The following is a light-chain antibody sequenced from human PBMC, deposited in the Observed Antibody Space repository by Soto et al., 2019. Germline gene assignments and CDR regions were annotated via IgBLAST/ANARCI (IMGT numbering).Light chain of an antibody. CDR1: RSIRTY. J-gene: IGKJ2*01. V-gene: IGKV1-39*01. Sequence: MHMTQSPSSLGAAGGDRVTITCLSSRSIRTYLNWYLQKPGKAPKLLIYAAYGLQDGVPSRFSGGRSGTDFTIAISDMQPADFETYYCNQTRSFKYNFGQGTNVDIK. CDR3: NQTRSFKYN. CDR2: AAY.